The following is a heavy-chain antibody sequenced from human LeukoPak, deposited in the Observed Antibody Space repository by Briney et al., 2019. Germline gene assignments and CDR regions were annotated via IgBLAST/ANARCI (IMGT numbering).Heavy chain of an antibody. J-gene: IGHJ4*02. CDR2: IIPIFGTA. CDR1: GGTFSSHA. D-gene: IGHD3-10*01. V-gene: IGHV1-69*13. Sequence: ASVKVSCKASGGTFSSHAISWVRQAPGQGLERMGGIIPIFGTANYAQKFQGRVTITADESTSTAYMELSSLRSEDTAVYYCAREGSGSYIRYHYYFDYWGQGTLVTVSS. CDR3: AREGSGSYIRYHYYFDY.